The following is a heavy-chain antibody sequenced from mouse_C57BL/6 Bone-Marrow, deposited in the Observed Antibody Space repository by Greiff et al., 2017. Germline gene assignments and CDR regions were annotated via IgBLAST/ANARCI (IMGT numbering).Heavy chain of an antibody. D-gene: IGHD1-1*01. Sequence: VQLKESGGGLVKPGGSLKLSSAASGFTFSSYTMSWVRQTPEKRLQWVAAISGGGGNTYYPDSVKGRFTISRDNDKNILYLQMSSLRSEDTALYYCSRQVTTVLATKYFDVWGTGTTVTVSS. CDR3: SRQVTTVLATKYFDV. CDR2: ISGGGGNT. CDR1: GFTFSSYT. V-gene: IGHV5-9*01. J-gene: IGHJ1*03.